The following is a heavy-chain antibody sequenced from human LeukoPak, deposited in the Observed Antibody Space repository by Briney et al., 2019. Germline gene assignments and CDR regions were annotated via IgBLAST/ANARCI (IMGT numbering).Heavy chain of an antibody. CDR3: ARDFEFTTEDTFASPDY. CDR2: IWYDASKE. V-gene: IGHV3-33*08. Sequence: PGGSLRLSCAASGFTFSTYAMSWVRQAPGKGLEWVAVIWYDASKEYYQNSVEGRFTISRDDSKNTLYLQMNSLRPEDTAMYYCARDFEFTTEDTFASPDYWGQGTLVTVSS. D-gene: IGHD5-18*01. J-gene: IGHJ4*02. CDR1: GFTFSTYA.